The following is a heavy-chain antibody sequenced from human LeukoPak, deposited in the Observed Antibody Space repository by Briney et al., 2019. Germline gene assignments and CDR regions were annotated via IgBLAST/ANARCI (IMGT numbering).Heavy chain of an antibody. D-gene: IGHD3-10*01. CDR2: IDSGGSPI. J-gene: IGHJ3*01. CDR1: GSTLTSYE. CDR3: ARGWYYL. V-gene: IGHV3-48*03. Sequence: SGGSLRLSCLASGSTLTSYEMNWVRQAPGKGLEWVSYIDSGGSPIYYSDSVNGRFTISRDNAKNSLYLQMNSLRAEDTAVYYCARGWYYLWGQGTMVTVSS.